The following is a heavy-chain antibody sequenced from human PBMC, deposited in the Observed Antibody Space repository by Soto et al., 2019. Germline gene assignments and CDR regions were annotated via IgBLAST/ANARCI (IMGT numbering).Heavy chain of an antibody. Sequence: PGGSLRLSCEASGFALSPYWMSWVRQAPGNGLEWVASINQGGSVKHYVDSVRGRFTISRDNAKNSLFLQMNSLSAEDTAVYFCARLTEAVTTFVYWGQGTPVTSPQ. CDR2: INQGGSVK. D-gene: IGHD1-1*01. V-gene: IGHV3-7*03. CDR3: ARLTEAVTTFVY. J-gene: IGHJ4*02. CDR1: GFALSPYW.